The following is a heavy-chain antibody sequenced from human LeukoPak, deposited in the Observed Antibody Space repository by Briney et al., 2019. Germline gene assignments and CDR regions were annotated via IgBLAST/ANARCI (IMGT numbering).Heavy chain of an antibody. V-gene: IGHV1-2*02. D-gene: IGHD2-2*01. J-gene: IGHJ4*02. CDR2: INPNSGGT. Sequence: ASVKVSCKASGYTFTGYYMHWVRQAPGQGLEWMGWINPNSGGTNYAQKFQGRVTMTRDTSISTAYMKLSRLRSDDTAVYYCARGERDIVVVPAAGGSYFDYWGQGTLVTVSS. CDR3: ARGERDIVVVPAAGGSYFDY. CDR1: GYTFTGYY.